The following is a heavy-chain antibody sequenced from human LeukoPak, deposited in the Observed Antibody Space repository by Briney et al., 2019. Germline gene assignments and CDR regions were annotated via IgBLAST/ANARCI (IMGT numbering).Heavy chain of an antibody. CDR1: GFTFSTYW. Sequence: GGSLRLSCAASGFTFSTYWLHWVRQAPGKGLVWVSRINSDGSRTTYADSVKGRFTISRDNAKNTLYLQMNSLRTEDTAVYYCARPETQYSSGLDGFDIWGQGTMVTVSS. V-gene: IGHV3-74*01. CDR3: ARPETQYSSGLDGFDI. CDR2: INSDGSRT. J-gene: IGHJ3*02. D-gene: IGHD6-19*01.